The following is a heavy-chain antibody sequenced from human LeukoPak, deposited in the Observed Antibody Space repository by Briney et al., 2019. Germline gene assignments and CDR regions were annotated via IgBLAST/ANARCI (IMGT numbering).Heavy chain of an antibody. CDR1: GYTFTAYY. CDR2: ISPNSGVT. J-gene: IGHJ3*01. D-gene: IGHD3-22*01. Sequence: ASVKVSCKASGYTFTAYYWHWVRQAPGQEPEWMGWISPNSGVTSYAQRFQGRITMTRDTSLNTADFEVNWLTSDDAAIYYFARDGIYTQDFDSFDLWRQGTMVSVSS. V-gene: IGHV1-2*02. CDR3: ARDGIYTQDFDSFDL.